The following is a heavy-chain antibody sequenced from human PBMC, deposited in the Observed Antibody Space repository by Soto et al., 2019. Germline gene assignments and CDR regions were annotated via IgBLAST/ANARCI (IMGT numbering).Heavy chain of an antibody. D-gene: IGHD3-10*02. CDR3: AKDMFLNYYYGMDV. J-gene: IGHJ6*02. CDR1: GFTFSNAW. CDR2: IKSKTDGGTT. V-gene: IGHV3-15*05. Sequence: EVQLVESGGGLVKPGGSLRLSCAASGFTFSNAWMSWVRQAPGKGLEWVGRIKSKTDGGTTDYAAPVKGRFTISRDNAKNSLYLQMNSLRAEDTALYYCAKDMFLNYYYGMDVWGQGTTVTVSS.